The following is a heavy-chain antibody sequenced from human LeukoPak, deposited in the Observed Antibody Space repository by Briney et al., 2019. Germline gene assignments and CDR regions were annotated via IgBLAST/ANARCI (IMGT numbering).Heavy chain of an antibody. J-gene: IGHJ4*02. CDR2: IKQGGNDK. V-gene: IGHV3-7*01. CDR3: TRGGDFGSFDY. Sequence: GGSLGLSCAASGFTFSNKWMSWVRQAPGKGLEWVAHIKQGGNDKRYVDSVKGRFTISRDNAKNSLHLQMNSLRAEDTAVYYRTRGGDFGSFDYWGLGNLVIVSS. D-gene: IGHD3-10*01. CDR1: GFTFSNKW.